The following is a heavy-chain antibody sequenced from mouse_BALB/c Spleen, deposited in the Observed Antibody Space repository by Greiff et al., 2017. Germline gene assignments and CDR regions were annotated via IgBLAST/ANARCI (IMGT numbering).Heavy chain of an antibody. D-gene: IGHD2-4*01. J-gene: IGHJ4*01. Sequence: EVKLMESGPGLVKPSQSLSLTCTVTGYSITSDYAWNWIRQFPGNKREWMGYISYSGSTSYNPSLKSRISITRDTSKNQFFLQLNSVTTEDTATYSCARSGHYDRAMDYWGQGTSVTVSS. CDR1: GYSITSDYA. V-gene: IGHV3-2*02. CDR3: ARSGHYDRAMDY. CDR2: ISYSGST.